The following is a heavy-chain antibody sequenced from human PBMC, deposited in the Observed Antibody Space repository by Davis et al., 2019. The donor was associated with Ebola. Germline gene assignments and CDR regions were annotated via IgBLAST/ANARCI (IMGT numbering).Heavy chain of an antibody. CDR2: INHSGST. V-gene: IGHV4-34*01. Sequence: PSETLSLTCAVYGGSFSGYYWSWIRQPPGKGLEWIGEINHSGSTNYNTSLKSRVTISVDTSKNQFSLKLRSVTAADTAVYYCARCRSWSSPYYYYGMDVWGKGTTVTVSS. CDR1: GGSFSGYY. D-gene: IGHD2-8*02. CDR3: ARCRSWSSPYYYYGMDV. J-gene: IGHJ6*04.